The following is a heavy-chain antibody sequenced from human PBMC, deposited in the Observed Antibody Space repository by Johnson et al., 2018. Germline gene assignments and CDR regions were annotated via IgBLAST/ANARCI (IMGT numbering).Heavy chain of an antibody. J-gene: IGHJ3*02. V-gene: IGHV3-30*18. D-gene: IGHD3-22*01. CDR2: ISYDGSNK. CDR1: GFTFSSYG. Sequence: VQLVETGGGVVQPGRSLRLSCAASGFTFSSYGMHWVRQAPGKGLAWVAVISYDGSNKYYADSVKGRFPISRDNSKNTLYLQMNSLRAEDTAVYYCAKEGTMLVVFRAFDSWGQVTMVTVSA. CDR3: AKEGTMLVVFRAFDS.